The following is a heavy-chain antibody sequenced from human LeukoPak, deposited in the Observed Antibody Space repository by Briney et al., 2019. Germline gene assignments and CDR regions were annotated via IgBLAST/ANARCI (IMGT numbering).Heavy chain of an antibody. CDR1: GYTFTSYG. Sequence: HGASVKVSCKASGYTFTSYGISWVRQAPGQGLEWMGWISAYSGNTNYAQKLQGRVTMTTDTSTSTAYMELRSLRSDDTAVYYCARAAPYYYDSSGYYDYWGQGTLVTVSS. D-gene: IGHD3-22*01. J-gene: IGHJ4*02. V-gene: IGHV1-18*01. CDR3: ARAAPYYYDSSGYYDY. CDR2: ISAYSGNT.